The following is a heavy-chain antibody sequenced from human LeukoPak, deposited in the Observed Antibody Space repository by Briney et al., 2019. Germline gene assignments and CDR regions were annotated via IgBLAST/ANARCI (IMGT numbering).Heavy chain of an antibody. CDR1: GYTFTGYY. D-gene: IGHD3-22*01. V-gene: IGHV1-2*02. CDR3: ARGVVVVISAPMDY. Sequence: ASVKVSCKASGYTFTGYYMHWVRQAPGQGLEWMGWINPNSGGTNYAQKFQGRVTMTRDTSISTAYMELSRLRSDDTAVYYCARGVVVVISAPMDYWGQGTLVTVSS. J-gene: IGHJ4*02. CDR2: INPNSGGT.